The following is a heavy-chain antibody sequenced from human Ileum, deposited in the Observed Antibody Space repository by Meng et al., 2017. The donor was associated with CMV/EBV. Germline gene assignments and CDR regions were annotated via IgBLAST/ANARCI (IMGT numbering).Heavy chain of an antibody. D-gene: IGHD5-24*01. Sequence: GGSLRLSCAASGFTFSSYSMNWVRQAPGKGLEWVSSISSSSSYIYYADSVKGRFTISRDNAKNSLYLQMNSLRAEDTAVYYCARDSTEMATRDWGQGTQVTVSS. V-gene: IGHV3-21*01. CDR3: ARDSTEMATRD. CDR2: ISSSSSYI. CDR1: GFTFSSYS. J-gene: IGHJ4*02.